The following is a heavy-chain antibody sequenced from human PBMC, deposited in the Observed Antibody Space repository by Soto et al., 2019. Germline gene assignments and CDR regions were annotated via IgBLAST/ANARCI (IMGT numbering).Heavy chain of an antibody. CDR3: ARAEGGTFDY. CDR1: GGSISSGGYS. V-gene: IGHV4-30-2*01. J-gene: IGHJ4*02. Sequence: QLQLQESGSGLVKPSQTLSLTCAVSGGSISSGGYSWSWIRQPPGKGLEWIGYIYHGESTYYNPYLKSRVTISVDRSKNQVSLKLSSVTAADTAVYYCARAEGGTFDYWGQGTLVTVSS. CDR2: IYHGEST. D-gene: IGHD1-1*01.